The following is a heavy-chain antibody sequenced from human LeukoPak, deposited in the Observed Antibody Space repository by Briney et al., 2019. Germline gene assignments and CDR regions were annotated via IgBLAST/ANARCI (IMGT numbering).Heavy chain of an antibody. D-gene: IGHD6-13*01. CDR3: ARDLRIAAAGHCYYYGMDV. Sequence: GGSLRLSCAASGFTVSSNYMSWVRQAPGKGLEWVSVIYSGGSTYYADSVKGRFTISRDNSKNTLYLQMNSLRAEDTAVYYCARDLRIAAAGHCYYYGMDVWGQGTTVTVSS. V-gene: IGHV3-66*01. CDR2: IYSGGST. CDR1: GFTVSSNY. J-gene: IGHJ6*02.